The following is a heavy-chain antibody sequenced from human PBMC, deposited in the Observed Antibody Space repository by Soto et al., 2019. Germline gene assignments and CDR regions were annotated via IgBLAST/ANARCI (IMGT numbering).Heavy chain of an antibody. J-gene: IGHJ5*02. V-gene: IGHV3-74*01. CDR3: ARPRDFWRGDNNRFDQ. D-gene: IGHD3-3*01. CDR2: INSDGSST. CDR1: GFTFSSYL. Sequence: GGSLRLSCSASGFTFSSYLMHWVRQSPVKGLVWVSRINSDGSSTSYADSVKGRFTISRDNAKNTLYLQMNSLRAEDTAVYYCARPRDFWRGDNNRFDQWCQGTQVTVS.